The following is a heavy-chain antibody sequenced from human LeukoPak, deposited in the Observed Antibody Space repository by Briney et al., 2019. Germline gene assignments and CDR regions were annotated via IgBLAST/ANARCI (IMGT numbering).Heavy chain of an antibody. V-gene: IGHV4-39*01. CDR1: GGSISSSSYY. J-gene: IGHJ4*02. CDR3: ARGGGYEYFDY. CDR2: IYYSGST. Sequence: TSETLSLTCTVSGGSISSSSYYWGWIRQPPGKGLEWIGSIYYSGSTYYNPSLKSRVTISVDTSKNQFSLKLSSVTAADTAVYYCARGGGYEYFDYWGQGTLVTVSS. D-gene: IGHD5-12*01.